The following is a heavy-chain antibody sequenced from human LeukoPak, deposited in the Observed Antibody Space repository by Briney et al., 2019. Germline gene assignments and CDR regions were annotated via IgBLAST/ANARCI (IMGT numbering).Heavy chain of an antibody. D-gene: IGHD3-3*01. CDR1: GGSISSSSYY. CDR3: ARLEYYDFWSGPSGFDP. Sequence: SETLSLTCTVSGGSISSSSYYWGWIRQPPGKGLEWIGSIYYSGSTYYNPSLKSRVTISVDTSKNQFSLKLSSVTAADTAVYYCARLEYYDFWSGPSGFDPWGQGTLVTVSS. V-gene: IGHV4-39*01. CDR2: IYYSGST. J-gene: IGHJ5*02.